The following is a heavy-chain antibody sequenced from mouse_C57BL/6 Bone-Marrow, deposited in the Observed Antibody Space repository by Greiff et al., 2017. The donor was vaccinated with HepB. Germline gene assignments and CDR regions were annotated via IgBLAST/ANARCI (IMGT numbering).Heavy chain of an antibody. D-gene: IGHD2-3*01. CDR3: ARSGDGYYFAWFAY. V-gene: IGHV1-18*01. CDR1: GYTFTDYN. CDR2: INPNNGGT. J-gene: IGHJ3*01. Sequence: EVQLQQSGPELVKPGASVKIPCKASGYTFTDYNMDWVKQSHGKSLEWIGDINPNNGGTIYNQKLKGKATLTVDNSSSTAYMELRILTAEDTAVYYCARSGDGYYFAWFAYWGQGTLVTVSA.